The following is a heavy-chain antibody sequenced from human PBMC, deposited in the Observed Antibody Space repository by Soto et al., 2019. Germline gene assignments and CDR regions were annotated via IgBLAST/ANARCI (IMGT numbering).Heavy chain of an antibody. CDR2: FYYSGTT. CDR3: IRGGVAAPPHFEF. V-gene: IGHV4-59*02. D-gene: IGHD3-16*01. CDR1: VDSVTDYY. J-gene: IGHJ4*02. Sequence: PSETLSLTCSVSVDSVTDYYWNWVRQTPGKALEWIGYFYYSGTTSYNPSLKGRATISVDTSKNQFSLKLTSVTAADTAVYYCIRGGVAAPPHFEFWGQGKLVTVSS.